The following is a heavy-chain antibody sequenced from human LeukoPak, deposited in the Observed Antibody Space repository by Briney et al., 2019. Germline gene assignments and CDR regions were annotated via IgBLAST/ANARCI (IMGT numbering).Heavy chain of an antibody. D-gene: IGHD2-15*01. CDR2: INHSGST. CDR1: GGSFSGYY. J-gene: IGHJ4*02. Sequence: SETLSLTCAVYGGSFSGYYWSWIRQPPGKGLEWIGEINHSGSTNYNPSLKSRVTISVDTSKNQFSLKLSSVTAADTAVYYCARVNPKYCSGGSYYPNFDYWGQGTLVTVSS. V-gene: IGHV4-34*01. CDR3: ARVNPKYCSGGSYYPNFDY.